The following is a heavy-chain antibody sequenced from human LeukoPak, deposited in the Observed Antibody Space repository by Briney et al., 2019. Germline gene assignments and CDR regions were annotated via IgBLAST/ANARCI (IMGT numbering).Heavy chain of an antibody. CDR2: INTNTGNP. CDR1: GYTFTSYA. Sequence: GASVKVSCKASGYTFTSYAMNWVRQAPGQGLEWMGWINTNTGNPTYAQGFTGRFVFSLDTSVSTAYLQISSLKAEDTAVYYCASSRGSYPHDVFDIWGQGTMVTVSS. V-gene: IGHV7-4-1*02. D-gene: IGHD1-26*01. CDR3: ASSRGSYPHDVFDI. J-gene: IGHJ3*02.